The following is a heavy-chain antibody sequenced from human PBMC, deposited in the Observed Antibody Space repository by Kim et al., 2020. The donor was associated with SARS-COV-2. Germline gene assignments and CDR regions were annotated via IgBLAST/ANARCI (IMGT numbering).Heavy chain of an antibody. CDR3: ARGPIGSGYYYY. J-gene: IGHJ4*02. CDR2: INHSGST. D-gene: IGHD3-22*01. V-gene: IGHV4-34*01. Sequence: SETLSLTCAVYGGSFSGYYWSWIRQPPGKGLEWIGEINHSGSTNYNPSLKSRVTISVDTSKNQFSLKLSSVTAADTAVYYCARGPIGSGYYYYWGQGTLVSVSS. CDR1: GGSFSGYY.